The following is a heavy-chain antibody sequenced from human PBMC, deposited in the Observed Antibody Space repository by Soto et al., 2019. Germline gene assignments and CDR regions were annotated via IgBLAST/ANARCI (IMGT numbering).Heavy chain of an antibody. CDR3: ARRAASSGGAFYFGS. CDR1: GCTFSRYA. J-gene: IGHJ4*02. D-gene: IGHD6-6*01. V-gene: IGHV1-69*01. Sequence: QVQLVQSGAELKKPGSSVKVSCKASGCTFSRYAISWERQAPGQGMEWMGGTIPIFGSANYAQKFQGRVTIDADESPCTAYKELSSLRSEDTAVYSCARRAASSGGAFYFGSWGQGTLVTFSA. CDR2: TIPIFGSA.